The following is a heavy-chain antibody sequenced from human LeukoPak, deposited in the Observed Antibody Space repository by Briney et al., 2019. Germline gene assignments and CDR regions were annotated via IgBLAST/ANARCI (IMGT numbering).Heavy chain of an antibody. D-gene: IGHD3-10*01. CDR1: GGSISSSSYY. CDR2: IYYSGST. V-gene: IGHV4-39*01. J-gene: IGHJ4*02. Sequence: SETLSLTCTVSGGSISSSSYYWGWIRQPPGKGLEWIGSIYYSGSTYYTPSLMSRVTISVDTSKNQFSLKLSSVTAADTAVYYCARRSRGTMVRGIDFDYWGQGTLVTVSS. CDR3: ARRSRGTMVRGIDFDY.